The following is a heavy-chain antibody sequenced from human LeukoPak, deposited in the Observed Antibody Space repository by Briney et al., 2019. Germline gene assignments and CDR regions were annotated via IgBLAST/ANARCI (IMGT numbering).Heavy chain of an antibody. V-gene: IGHV4-34*01. Sequence: SETLSLTCAVYGGSFSGYYWSWIRQPPGKGLEWIGEINHSGSTNYNPSLKSRVTISVDTSKNQFSLKLSSVTAADTAVYYCARGRRYCSSTSCIHFDYWGQGTLVTISS. J-gene: IGHJ4*02. CDR3: ARGRRYCSSTSCIHFDY. CDR2: INHSGST. CDR1: GGSFSGYY. D-gene: IGHD2-2*01.